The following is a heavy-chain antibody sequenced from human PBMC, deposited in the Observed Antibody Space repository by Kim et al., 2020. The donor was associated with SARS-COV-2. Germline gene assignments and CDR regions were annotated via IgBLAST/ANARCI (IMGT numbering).Heavy chain of an antibody. D-gene: IGHD6-13*01. V-gene: IGHV3-30-3*01. J-gene: IGHJ1*01. CDR3: ARSGIAAAGTWSEYFQH. CDR1: GFTFSSYA. CDR2: ISYDGSNK. Sequence: GGSLRLSCAASGFTFSSYAMHWVRQAPGKGLEWVAVISYDGSNKYYADSVKGRFTISRDNSKNTLYLQMNSLRAEDTAVYYCARSGIAAAGTWSEYFQHWGQGTLVTVSS.